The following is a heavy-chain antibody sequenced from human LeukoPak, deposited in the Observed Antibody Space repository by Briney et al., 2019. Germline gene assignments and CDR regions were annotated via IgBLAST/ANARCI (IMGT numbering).Heavy chain of an antibody. CDR3: ARDSGTTGEVKFDP. CDR1: GGSISSYY. CDR2: IYTSGTI. J-gene: IGHJ5*02. V-gene: IGHV4-4*07. D-gene: IGHD3-10*01. Sequence: SETLSLTCTVSGGSISSYYWSWIRQPAGTALEWIGRIYTSGTITYNPSLKSRVTMSVDTSKNQFPLKLSSVTAADTAVYYCARDSGTTGEVKFDPWGQGTLVTVSS.